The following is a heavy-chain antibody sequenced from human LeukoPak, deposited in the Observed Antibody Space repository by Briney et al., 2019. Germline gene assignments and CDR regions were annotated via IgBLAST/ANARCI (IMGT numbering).Heavy chain of an antibody. Sequence: GGSLRLSCIVSGIPFSDYYMNWIRQAPGKGLEWISYISSSSSYSDYADSVKGRFTISRDNAKSALYLQLNSLRLEDTAVYYCAAGTAADFWGQGTLVTVSS. CDR1: GIPFSDYY. J-gene: IGHJ4*02. V-gene: IGHV3-11*03. D-gene: IGHD6-13*01. CDR2: ISSSSSYS. CDR3: AAGTAADF.